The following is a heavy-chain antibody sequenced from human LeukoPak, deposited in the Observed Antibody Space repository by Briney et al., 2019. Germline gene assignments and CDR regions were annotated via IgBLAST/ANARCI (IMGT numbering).Heavy chain of an antibody. CDR1: GGTLSTHA. D-gene: IGHD5-18*01. CDR3: GTGRVSDTTLVSWFDT. CDR2: IILISPTA. V-gene: IGHV1-69*05. Sequence: GASVKVSCKASGGTLSTHAVSWVRQAPGQGLEWMGGIILISPTANYAQKFQDRVTITMDQYTTYMELSSLRSDDTAVYYCGTGRVSDTTLVSWFDTWGQGTLVTVSS. J-gene: IGHJ5*02.